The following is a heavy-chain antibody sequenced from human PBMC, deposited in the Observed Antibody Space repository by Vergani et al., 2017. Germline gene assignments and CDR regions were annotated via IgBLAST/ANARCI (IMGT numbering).Heavy chain of an antibody. CDR1: GYTFGHFD. D-gene: IGHD1-26*01. CDR3: AKKGGSLYYYGFDV. CDR2: IRYDGSNP. V-gene: IGHV3-30*02. J-gene: IGHJ6*02. Sequence: QEQLLQSGGGVFQPGGSLRLSCIGSGYTFGHFDTQWVRQAPGKGLAWVAFIRYDGSNPQYIDSVKGRFTISRDNSKDTLFLQMNGLRPEDTGSYFCAKKGGSLYYYGFDVWGQGTTITVSS.